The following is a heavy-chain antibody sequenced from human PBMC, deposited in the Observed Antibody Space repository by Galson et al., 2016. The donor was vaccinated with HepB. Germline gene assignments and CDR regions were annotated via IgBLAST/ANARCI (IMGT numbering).Heavy chain of an antibody. J-gene: IGHJ4*02. D-gene: IGHD6-13*01. Sequence: SETLSLTCTVSGGSISSSTYYWGWIRQPPGKGLEWIASTFSSGSTYYNLSLKSRVTISVDTSKNQFSLKVTSVTAADTSVYYCARLGHAAAADYWGQGTLVTVSS. CDR1: GGSISSSTYY. CDR3: ARLGHAAAADY. V-gene: IGHV4-39*01. CDR2: TFSSGST.